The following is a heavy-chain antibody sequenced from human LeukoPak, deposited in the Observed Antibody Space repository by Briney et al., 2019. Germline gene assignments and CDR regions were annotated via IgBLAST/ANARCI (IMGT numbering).Heavy chain of an antibody. CDR3: ARDPGHNGWYGDN. D-gene: IGHD6-19*01. Sequence: PGGSLRLSCAASGFTFSVSVMHWVRQAPGKGLEYVSVISSNGGSTSYANSVKGRFTISRDNSKNTLYLQMNSLRAEDTAIYYCARDPGHNGWYGDNWGQGTLVTVSS. J-gene: IGHJ4*02. CDR2: ISSNGGST. V-gene: IGHV3-64*01. CDR1: GFTFSVSV.